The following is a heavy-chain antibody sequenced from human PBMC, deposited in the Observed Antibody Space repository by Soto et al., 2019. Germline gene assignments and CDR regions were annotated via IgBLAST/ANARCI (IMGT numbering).Heavy chain of an antibody. V-gene: IGHV1-69*01. CDR2: IIPILGST. CDR1: GGTFVSSA. D-gene: IGHD2-15*01. J-gene: IGHJ5*02. Sequence: QVQLLQSGAELREPGSSVRVSCTPSGGTFVSSAFAWVRQAPGGKIEWMGGIIPILGSTKYAEKFLGRLTNRADDPPKTAYLELNSLAFQDTAGYFWAKKNPHGHSKKAWLDPWGQGTLVTVST. CDR3: AKKNPHGHSKKAWLDP.